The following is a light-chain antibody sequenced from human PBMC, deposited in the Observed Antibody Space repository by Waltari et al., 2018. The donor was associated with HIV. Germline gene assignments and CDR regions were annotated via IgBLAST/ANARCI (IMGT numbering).Light chain of an antibody. CDR2: EVT. V-gene: IGLV2-8*01. CDR3: SSYAGSNNDV. J-gene: IGLJ1*01. CDR1: SSDDGGYNY. Sequence: QSALTQPPSASGSPGQSVTISCTGTSSDDGGYNYVSWSQQHPGKAPKLILYEVTSRPAGVPDRFSVSESGNTAALTVSGLQAENEADYYCSSYAGSNNDVFGTGTKVTVL.